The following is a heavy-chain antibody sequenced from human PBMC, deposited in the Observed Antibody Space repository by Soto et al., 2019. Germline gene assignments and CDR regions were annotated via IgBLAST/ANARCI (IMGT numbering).Heavy chain of an antibody. D-gene: IGHD2-8*01. V-gene: IGHV3-21*01. CDR2: ISSSSSYI. CDR1: GFTFSSYS. CDR3: ARDRSPHCTNGVCYTGFHY. J-gene: IGHJ4*02. Sequence: GGSLRLSCAASGFTFSSYSMNWVRQAPGKGLEWVSSISSSSSYIYYADSVKGRFTISRDNAKNSLYLQMNSLRAEDTAVYYCARDRSPHCTNGVCYTGFHYWGQGTLVTVSS.